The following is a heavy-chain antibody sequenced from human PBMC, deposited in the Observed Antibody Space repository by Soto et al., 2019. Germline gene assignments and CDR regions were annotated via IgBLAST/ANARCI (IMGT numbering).Heavy chain of an antibody. Sequence: ASVNVSCKASGYTFTSYGISWVRQAPGQGLEWMGWISSYNGNTNYAQKVQGRVTLTTDTSTSTTSMELRSLRSDDTAVYYCARGPRYCSTTTCFSGVTWFDPWGQGTLVTVSS. D-gene: IGHD2-2*01. V-gene: IGHV1-18*04. J-gene: IGHJ5*02. CDR2: ISSYNGNT. CDR1: GYTFTSYG. CDR3: ARGPRYCSTTTCFSGVTWFDP.